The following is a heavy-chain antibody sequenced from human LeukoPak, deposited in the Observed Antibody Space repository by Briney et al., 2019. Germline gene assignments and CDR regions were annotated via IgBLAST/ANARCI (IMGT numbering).Heavy chain of an antibody. V-gene: IGHV3-48*03. CDR3: ASSRGSWPDYFDY. J-gene: IGHJ4*02. D-gene: IGHD6-13*01. Sequence: GGSLRLSCAASGFTFSSYEMNWVRQAPGKGLEWISYISSSGSTIYYADSVKGRFTISRDNVENSLYLQMNSLRAEDTAVYYCASSRGSWPDYFDYWGQGTLVTVSS. CDR2: ISSSGSTI. CDR1: GFTFSSYE.